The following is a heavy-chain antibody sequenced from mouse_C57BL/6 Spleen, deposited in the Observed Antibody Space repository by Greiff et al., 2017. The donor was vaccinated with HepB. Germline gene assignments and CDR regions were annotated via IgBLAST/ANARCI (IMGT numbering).Heavy chain of an antibody. CDR1: GFNIKDYY. V-gene: IGHV14-1*01. CDR3: TTSLIYYYGSSYGDFDY. Sequence: EVKLMESGAELVRPGASVKLSCTASGFNIKDYYMHWVKQRPEQGLEWIGRIDPEDGDTEYAPKFQGKATMTADTSSNTAYLQLSSLTSEDTAVYYCTTSLIYYYGSSYGDFDYWGQGTTLTVSS. D-gene: IGHD1-1*01. J-gene: IGHJ2*01. CDR2: IDPEDGDT.